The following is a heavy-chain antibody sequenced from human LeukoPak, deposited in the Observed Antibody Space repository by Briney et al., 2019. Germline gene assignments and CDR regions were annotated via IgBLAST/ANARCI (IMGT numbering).Heavy chain of an antibody. CDR3: TRTSRRTVTTDY. J-gene: IGHJ4*02. V-gene: IGHV3-15*01. Sequence: PGGSLRLSCAASGFTFINAWMSWIRQAPGKGLEWVGRIKSKTDGGTTEYAAPVKGRFTISRDDSKNTLYLQMNSLKTEDTAVYYCTRTSRRTVTTDYWGQGTLVTVSS. CDR1: GFTFINAW. CDR2: IKSKTDGGTT. D-gene: IGHD4-17*01.